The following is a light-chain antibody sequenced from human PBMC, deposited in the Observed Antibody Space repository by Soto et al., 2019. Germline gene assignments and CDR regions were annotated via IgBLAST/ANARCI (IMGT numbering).Light chain of an antibody. CDR3: QSYDSSLSGSVV. CDR1: SSNIGAGYD. V-gene: IGLV1-40*01. CDR2: GNS. J-gene: IGLJ2*01. Sequence: QSVLTQPPSVXXXXXXXXXXSCTGSSSNIGAGYDVHWYQQLPGTAPKLLIYGNSNRPSGVPDRFSGSKSGTSASLAITGLQAEDEADYYCQSYDSSLSGSVVFGGGTKVTVL.